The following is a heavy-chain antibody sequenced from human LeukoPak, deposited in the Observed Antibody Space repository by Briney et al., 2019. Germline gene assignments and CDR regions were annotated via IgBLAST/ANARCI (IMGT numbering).Heavy chain of an antibody. Sequence: GESLRLSCAASGFTFSSYAMHWVRQAPGKGLEWVAVISYDGSNKYYADSVKGRFTISRDNSKNTLYLQMNSLRAEDTAVYYCARDSSSWYFYFDYWGQGTLVTVSS. D-gene: IGHD6-13*01. CDR3: ARDSSSWYFYFDY. CDR2: ISYDGSNK. CDR1: GFTFSSYA. V-gene: IGHV3-30*04. J-gene: IGHJ4*02.